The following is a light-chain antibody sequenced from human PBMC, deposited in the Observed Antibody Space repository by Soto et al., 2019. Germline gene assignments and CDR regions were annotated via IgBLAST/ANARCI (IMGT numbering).Light chain of an antibody. CDR3: CSYGGSKAV. CDR1: SSDVGSHNL. CDR2: EVS. V-gene: IGLV2-23*02. J-gene: IGLJ7*01. Sequence: QSALTQPASVSGSPGQSITLSCTGTSSDVGSHNLVSWYQQHPGQAHKIMIYEVSKRHLGVSTRFSASKSGNTASLTISGLQAEDEADYYCCSYGGSKAVFGGGTQLTVL.